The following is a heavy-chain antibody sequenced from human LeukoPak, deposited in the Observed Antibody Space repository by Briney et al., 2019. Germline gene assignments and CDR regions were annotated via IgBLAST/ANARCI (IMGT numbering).Heavy chain of an antibody. CDR1: GFTFDDYG. D-gene: IGHD6-13*01. CDR2: INWNGGST. Sequence: PGGSLRLSCAASGFTFDDYGMSWVRQAPGKGLEWVSDINWNGGSTGYADSVKGRFTISRDNAKNSLYLQMNSLRAEDTAVYYCVREHSRVFDPWGQGTLVTVSS. J-gene: IGHJ5*02. CDR3: VREHSRVFDP. V-gene: IGHV3-20*04.